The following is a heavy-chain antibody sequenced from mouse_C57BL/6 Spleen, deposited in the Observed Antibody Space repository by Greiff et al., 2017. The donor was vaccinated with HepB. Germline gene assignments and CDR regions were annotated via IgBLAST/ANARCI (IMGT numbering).Heavy chain of an antibody. V-gene: IGHV1-19*01. CDR3: ARSGDSYYFDY. CDR1: GYTFTDYY. CDR2: INPYNGGT. Sequence: EVQLQQSGPVLVKPGASVKMSCKASGYTFTDYYMNWVKQSHGKSLEWIGVINPYNGGTSYNQKFKGKATLTVDKSSSTAYMELNSLTSEDSGVYYSARSGDSYYFDYWGQGTTLTVSS. J-gene: IGHJ2*01.